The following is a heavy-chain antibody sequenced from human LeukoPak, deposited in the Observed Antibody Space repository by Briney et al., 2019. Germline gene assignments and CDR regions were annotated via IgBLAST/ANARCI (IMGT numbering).Heavy chain of an antibody. V-gene: IGHV4-59*11. J-gene: IGHJ5*02. CDR2: IYYSGTI. CDR1: GGSITSHY. CDR3: ARGEDYKSSRFDP. D-gene: IGHD4-11*01. Sequence: SETLSLTCTVSGGSITSHYWNWIRQTPGKGLEWIGYIYYSGTIKYNPSLKSRVTISLDTSKNQFSLNLASVTAADTAAYYCARGEDYKSSRFDPWGQGTLVTVSS.